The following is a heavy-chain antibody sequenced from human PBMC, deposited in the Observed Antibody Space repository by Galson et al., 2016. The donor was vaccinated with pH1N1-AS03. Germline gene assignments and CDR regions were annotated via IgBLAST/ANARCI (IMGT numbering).Heavy chain of an antibody. Sequence: CAISGDSVLSDSAAWNWVRQSPSRGLEWLGRTYLRSTWYHDYAESMKSRIIINADTSKYQFSLQLNSVTPEDTAVYYCVRDIYGDPLGEWGQGTLVTVSS. J-gene: IGHJ4*02. CDR2: TYLRSTWYH. D-gene: IGHD4-17*01. CDR1: GDSVLSDSAA. CDR3: VRDIYGDPLGE. V-gene: IGHV6-1*01.